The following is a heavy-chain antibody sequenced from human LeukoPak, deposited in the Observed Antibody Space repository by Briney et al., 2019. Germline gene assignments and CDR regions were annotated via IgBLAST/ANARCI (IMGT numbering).Heavy chain of an antibody. D-gene: IGHD5-12*01. CDR1: GGSFSGYS. Sequence: SETLSLTCAVYGGSFSGYSWSWIRQPPGKGLAWIGEINHSGSTNYNPSLKSRVTISVDTSKNQFSLKLSSVTAADTAVYYCARAAGIVATTQEYYFDYWGQGTLVTVSS. J-gene: IGHJ4*02. V-gene: IGHV4-34*01. CDR2: INHSGST. CDR3: ARAAGIVATTQEYYFDY.